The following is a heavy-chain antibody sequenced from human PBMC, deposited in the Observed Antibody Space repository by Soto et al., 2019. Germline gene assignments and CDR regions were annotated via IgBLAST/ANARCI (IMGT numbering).Heavy chain of an antibody. Sequence: GGSLRLSCAASGFTFSSYAMSWVRQAPGKGLEWVSAISGSGGSTYYADSVKGRFTISRDNSKNTLYLQMNSLRAEDTAVYYCAKGGELGYCSSTSCFDYYYMDVWGKGTTVTVSS. CDR1: GFTFSSYA. D-gene: IGHD2-2*01. CDR3: AKGGELGYCSSTSCFDYYYMDV. CDR2: ISGSGGST. V-gene: IGHV3-23*01. J-gene: IGHJ6*03.